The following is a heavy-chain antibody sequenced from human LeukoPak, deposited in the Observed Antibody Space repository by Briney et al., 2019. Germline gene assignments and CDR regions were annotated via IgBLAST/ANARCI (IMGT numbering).Heavy chain of an antibody. Sequence: PGRSLRLSCAASGFTFSSYGMHWVRQAPGKGLEWVALISYDGNDKDYADSVKGRFTISRDNPKNTLYLQMNSLRAEDTAVYYCAKIYGSGSLWYYFDYWGQGTLVTISS. CDR2: ISYDGNDK. D-gene: IGHD3-10*01. V-gene: IGHV3-30*18. CDR1: GFTFSSYG. CDR3: AKIYGSGSLWYYFDY. J-gene: IGHJ4*02.